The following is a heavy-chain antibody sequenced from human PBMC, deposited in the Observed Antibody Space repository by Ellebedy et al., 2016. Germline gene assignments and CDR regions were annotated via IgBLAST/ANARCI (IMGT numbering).Heavy chain of an antibody. CDR2: INHSGST. CDR1: GGSFSGYY. D-gene: IGHD5-18*01. CDR3: ARAWGSYGYYFDY. J-gene: IGHJ4*02. Sequence: SETLSLTCAVYGGSFSGYYWSWIRQPPGKGLEWIGEINHSGSTNYNPSLKSRVTISVDTSKNQFSLKLSSVTAADTAVYYCARAWGSYGYYFDYWGQGTLVTVSS. V-gene: IGHV4-34*01.